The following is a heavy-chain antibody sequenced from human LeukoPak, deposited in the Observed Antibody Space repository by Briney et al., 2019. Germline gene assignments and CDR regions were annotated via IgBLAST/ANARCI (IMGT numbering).Heavy chain of an antibody. Sequence: GGSLRLSCAASGFTFDDYDMSWVRQAPGKGLEWVSDINWNGGSTGYADSVKGRFTISRDNAKNSLYLQMNSLRAEDTAVYYCAKILPMNENFDYWGQGTLVTVSS. J-gene: IGHJ4*02. CDR3: AKILPMNENFDY. CDR1: GFTFDDYD. V-gene: IGHV3-20*04. CDR2: INWNGGST. D-gene: IGHD1-1*01.